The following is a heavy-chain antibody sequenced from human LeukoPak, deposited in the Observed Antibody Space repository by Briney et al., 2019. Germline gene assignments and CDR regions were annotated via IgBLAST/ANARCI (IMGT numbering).Heavy chain of an antibody. Sequence: ASVKVSCKASGGTFSSYAISWVRQAPGQGLEWMGRIIPILGIANYAQKFQGRVTITADKSTSTAYMELSSLRSEDTAVYYCARDGYSGWFDHWGQGTLVNVSS. J-gene: IGHJ5*02. D-gene: IGHD5-12*01. CDR1: GGTFSSYA. CDR3: ARDGYSGWFDH. V-gene: IGHV1-69*04. CDR2: IIPILGIA.